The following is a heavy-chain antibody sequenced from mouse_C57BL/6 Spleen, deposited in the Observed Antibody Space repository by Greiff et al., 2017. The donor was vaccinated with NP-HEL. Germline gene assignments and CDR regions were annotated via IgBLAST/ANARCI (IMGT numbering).Heavy chain of an antibody. J-gene: IGHJ1*03. CDR3: AKRITSVEGGWYFDV. CDR2: INPNNGGT. D-gene: IGHD1-1*01. Sequence: EVQLQQSGPELVKPGASVKIPCKASGYTFTDYNMDWVKQSHGKSLEWIGDINPNNGGTNYNQKFKGKATLTVDKSSSTAYMELRSLTSEDTAVYYCAKRITSVEGGWYFDVWGTGTTVTVSS. V-gene: IGHV1-18*01. CDR1: GYTFTDYN.